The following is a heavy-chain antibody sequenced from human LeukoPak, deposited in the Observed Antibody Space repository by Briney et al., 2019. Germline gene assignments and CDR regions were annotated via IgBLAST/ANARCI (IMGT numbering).Heavy chain of an antibody. CDR3: ARDWRYYDSSGYAIGYFDL. V-gene: IGHV1-46*01. D-gene: IGHD3-22*01. Sequence: ASVKVSCKASGYTFTSCYMHWVRQAPGQGLEWMGIINPSGGSTSYAQKFQGRVTMTRDTSTSTVYMELSSLRSEDTAVYYCARDWRYYDSSGYAIGYFDLWGRGTLVTVSS. J-gene: IGHJ2*01. CDR2: INPSGGST. CDR1: GYTFTSCY.